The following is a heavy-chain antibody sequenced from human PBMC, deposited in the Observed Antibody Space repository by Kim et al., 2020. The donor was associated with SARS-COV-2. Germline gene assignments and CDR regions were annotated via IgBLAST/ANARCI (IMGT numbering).Heavy chain of an antibody. Sequence: YTRKHRGRVNRTRDTSTSTVYRELSSLRSEDTAVYYCARSIAVAGTFDYWGQGTLVTVSS. D-gene: IGHD6-19*01. V-gene: IGHV1-46*01. J-gene: IGHJ4*02. CDR3: ARSIAVAGTFDY.